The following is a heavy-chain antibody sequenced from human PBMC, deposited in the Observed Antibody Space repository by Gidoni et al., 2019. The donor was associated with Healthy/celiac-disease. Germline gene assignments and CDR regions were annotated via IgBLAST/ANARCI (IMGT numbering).Heavy chain of an antibody. CDR3: ARGWISTVTPLTDWFDP. V-gene: IGHV4-34*01. D-gene: IGHD4-17*01. CDR1: GGSFSGYY. Sequence: QVQLQQWGAGLLKPSEPLSLTCPVYGGSFSGYYWSWIRQPPGKGLEWIGEINHSGSTNYNPSLKSRVTISVDASKNQFSLKLSSVTAADTAVYYCARGWISTVTPLTDWFDPWGQGTLVTVSS. J-gene: IGHJ5*02. CDR2: INHSGST.